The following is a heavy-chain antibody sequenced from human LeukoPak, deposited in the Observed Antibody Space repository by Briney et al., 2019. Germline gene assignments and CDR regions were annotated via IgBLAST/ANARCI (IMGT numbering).Heavy chain of an antibody. J-gene: IGHJ4*02. CDR1: GFXFSTYG. V-gene: IGHV3-23*01. D-gene: IGHD6-13*01. CDR2: ISGRGGNT. CDR3: AKAFGGSSWHLDY. Sequence: GGSLRLSCGASGFXFSTYGISWVRQAPGKGLEWVSAISGRGGNTYYTDSVKGRFTISRDDFKNTLFLQMNSLRAEDTAVYYCAKAFGGSSWHLDYWGQGTLVTVSS.